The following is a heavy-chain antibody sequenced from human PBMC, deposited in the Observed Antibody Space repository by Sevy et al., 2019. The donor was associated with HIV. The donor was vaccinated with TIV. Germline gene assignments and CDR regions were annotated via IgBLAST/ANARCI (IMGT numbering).Heavy chain of an antibody. D-gene: IGHD3-3*01. V-gene: IGHV3-15*07. CDR2: IKSETYSGTT. CDR3: SIDIGLQWELLGARFFDS. Sequence: GGCLRLSCAASGFTFTNAWMNWVRQVPGKGLEWVGRIKSETYSGTTDYAAPMKGRFTISRDDSDNTLYLQMNSLKTEDTAVYYCSIDIGLQWELLGARFFDSWGQGTLVTVSS. J-gene: IGHJ4*02. CDR1: GFTFTNAW.